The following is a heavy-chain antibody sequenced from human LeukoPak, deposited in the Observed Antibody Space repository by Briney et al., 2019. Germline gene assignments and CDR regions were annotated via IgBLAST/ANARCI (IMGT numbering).Heavy chain of an antibody. J-gene: IGHJ5*02. D-gene: IGHD4-17*01. Sequence: ASVKVSCKASGYTFTCYYMHWVRQAPGQGLEWMGWINPNSGGTNYAQKFQGRVTMTRDTSISTAYMELSRLRSDDTAVYYCARGRRSRGDYGWFDPWGQGTLVTVSS. V-gene: IGHV1-2*02. CDR2: INPNSGGT. CDR3: ARGRRSRGDYGWFDP. CDR1: GYTFTCYY.